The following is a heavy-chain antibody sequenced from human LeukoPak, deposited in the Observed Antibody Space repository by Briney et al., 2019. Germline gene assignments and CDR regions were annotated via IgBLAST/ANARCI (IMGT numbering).Heavy chain of an antibody. CDR3: ARGRDYGGNAAFDY. D-gene: IGHD4-23*01. J-gene: IGHJ4*02. CDR2: IYYSGST. Sequence: SQTLSLTCTVSGGSISSGGYYWSWIRQHPGKGLEWIGYIYYSGSTYYNPSLKSRVTISVDTSKNQFSLKLSSVTAADTAVYYWARGRDYGGNAAFDYWGQGTLVTVSS. CDR1: GGSISSGGYY. V-gene: IGHV4-31*03.